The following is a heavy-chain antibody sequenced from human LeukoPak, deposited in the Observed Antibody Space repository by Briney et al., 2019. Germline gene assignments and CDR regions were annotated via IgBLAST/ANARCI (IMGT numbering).Heavy chain of an antibody. CDR1: GYTFTSYY. V-gene: IGHV1-46*01. J-gene: IGHJ4*02. CDR3: ARDDSRDGYNLYFDY. Sequence: GASVKVSCKASGYTFTSYYMHWVRQAPGQGLEWMGIINPSGGSTSYAQKFQGRVTMTRDMSTSTVYMELSSLRSEDTAVYYCARDDSRDGYNLYFDYWGQGTLVTVSS. CDR2: INPSGGST. D-gene: IGHD5-24*01.